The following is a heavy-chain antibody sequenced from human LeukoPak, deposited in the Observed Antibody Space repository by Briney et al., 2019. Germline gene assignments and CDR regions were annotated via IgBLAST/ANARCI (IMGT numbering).Heavy chain of an antibody. J-gene: IGHJ4*02. V-gene: IGHV3-74*01. CDR1: GFTFSSYW. CDR3: ARVAGATAYYYFDY. Sequence: GGSLRLSCVASGFTFSSYWMHWVRQAPGKGLVWVSRINSDGSSTDYADSVKGRFTIFRDNAKNTLYLQMSSLRAEDTAVYHCARVAGATAYYYFDYWGQGTLVTVSS. D-gene: IGHD5-12*01. CDR2: INSDGSST.